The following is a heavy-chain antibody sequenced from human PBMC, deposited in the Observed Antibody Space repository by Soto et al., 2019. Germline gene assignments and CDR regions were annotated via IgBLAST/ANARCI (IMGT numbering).Heavy chain of an antibody. CDR1: GYSFTSYW. Sequence: GESLKISCKGSGYSFTSYWIGWVRQMPGKGLEWMGIIYPGDSDTRYSPSFQGQVTISADKSISTAYLQWSSLKASDTAMYYCARHISKPEGVVGDAFDIWGQGTMVTVSS. J-gene: IGHJ3*02. D-gene: IGHD2-2*01. V-gene: IGHV5-51*01. CDR2: IYPGDSDT. CDR3: ARHISKPEGVVGDAFDI.